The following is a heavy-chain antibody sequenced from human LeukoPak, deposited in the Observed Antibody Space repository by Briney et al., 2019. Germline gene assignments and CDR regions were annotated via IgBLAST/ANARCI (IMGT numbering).Heavy chain of an antibody. CDR1: GGTFSSYA. D-gene: IGHD5-24*01. J-gene: IGHJ4*02. CDR2: INPNSGGT. CDR3: ARGGRRDGYNFGY. Sequence: ASVKVSCKASGGTFSSYAISWVRQAPGQGLEWMGWINPNSGGTNYAQKFQGRVTMTRDTSISTAYMELSRLRSDDTAVYYCARGGRRDGYNFGYWGQGTQVTVSS. V-gene: IGHV1-2*02.